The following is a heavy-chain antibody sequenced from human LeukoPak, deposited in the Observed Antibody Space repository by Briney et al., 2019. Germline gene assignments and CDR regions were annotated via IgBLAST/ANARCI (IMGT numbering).Heavy chain of an antibody. V-gene: IGHV4-61*08. CDR3: ARHGHTYSDFDY. J-gene: IGHJ4*02. CDR1: GGSISSGAYY. Sequence: PSETLSLTCTVSGGSISSGAYYWSWIRQPPGKGLEWIGYIKYSGSTNYNPSLKSRVTISVDTPRKQFSLIPSSVTAADTAVYYCARHGHTYSDFDYWGQGTLVTVSS. CDR2: IKYSGST. D-gene: IGHD2-15*01.